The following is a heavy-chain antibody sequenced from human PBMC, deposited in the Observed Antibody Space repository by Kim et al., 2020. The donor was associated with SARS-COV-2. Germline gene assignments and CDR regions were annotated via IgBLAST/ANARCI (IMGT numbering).Heavy chain of an antibody. Sequence: GGSLRLSCAAPGFSFNSHTLHWVRQAPGKGLEWVALISNDGRNKYYTDSVKGRFTVSRDIVNNTLHLQMNSLRPEDTALYFCAREEFAMVTYDYWGQGAL. CDR1: GFSFNSHT. CDR3: AREEFAMVTYDY. J-gene: IGHJ4*02. CDR2: ISNDGRNK. V-gene: IGHV3-30*14. D-gene: IGHD5-18*01.